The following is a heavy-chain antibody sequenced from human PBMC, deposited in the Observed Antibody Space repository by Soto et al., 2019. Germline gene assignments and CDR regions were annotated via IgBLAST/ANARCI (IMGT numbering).Heavy chain of an antibody. CDR3: ASDSGGSWRWAFDI. CDR2: IWYDGSNK. CDR1: GFTFSSYG. D-gene: IGHD2-15*01. V-gene: IGHV3-33*01. J-gene: IGHJ3*02. Sequence: QVQLVESGGGVVQPGRSLRLSCAASGFTFSSYGMHWVRQAPGKGLEWVAVIWYDGSNKYYADSVKGRFTISRDNSKNTLYLQMNSLRAEDTAVYYCASDSGGSWRWAFDIWGQGKMVTVSS.